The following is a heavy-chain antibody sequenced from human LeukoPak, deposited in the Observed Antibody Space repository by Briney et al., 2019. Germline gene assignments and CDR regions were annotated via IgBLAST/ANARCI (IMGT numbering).Heavy chain of an antibody. D-gene: IGHD3-16*02. V-gene: IGHV4-61*02. J-gene: IGHJ4*02. CDR3: ARHSESYDYVWGSYRLLFDY. Sequence: PSQTLSLTCTVSGGSISSGSCYWSWIRQPAGKGLEWIGRIDTSGSTNYNPSLKSRVTISVDTSKNQFSLKLSSVTAADTAVYYCARHSESYDYVWGSYRLLFDYWGQGTLVTVSS. CDR2: IDTSGST. CDR1: GGSISSGSCY.